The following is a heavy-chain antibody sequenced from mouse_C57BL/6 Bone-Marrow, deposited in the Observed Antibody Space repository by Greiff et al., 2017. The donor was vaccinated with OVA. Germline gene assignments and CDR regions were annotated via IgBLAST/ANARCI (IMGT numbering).Heavy chain of an antibody. D-gene: IGHD2-4*01. V-gene: IGHV2-2*01. CDR1: GFSLTSYG. CDR2: IWSGGST. J-gene: IGHJ3*01. CDR3: ARGDYDDWFAY. Sequence: QVQLQQSGPGLVQPSQSLSITCTVSGFSLTSYGVHWVRQSPGKGLEWLGVIWSGGSTDYNAAFISRLSISKDNSKSQVFFKMNSLQADDTAIYYCARGDYDDWFAYWGQGTLVTVSA.